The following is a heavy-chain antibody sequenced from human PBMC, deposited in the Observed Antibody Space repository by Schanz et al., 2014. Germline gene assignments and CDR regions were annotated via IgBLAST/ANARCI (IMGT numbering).Heavy chain of an antibody. CDR1: GFTFSSNA. V-gene: IGHV3-23*01. D-gene: IGHD1-26*01. CDR3: AKYGTGKGVSFEY. CDR2: ITSNGGGT. J-gene: IGHJ4*02. Sequence: EVQLLESGGGLVQPGGSLRLSCAASGFTFSSNAMCWVRQAPGKGLEWVSTITSNGGGTYYADSVKGRFTISRDNAKNTLYLQMNSLRVEDTAEYYCAKYGTGKGVSFEYWGQGTLVTVSS.